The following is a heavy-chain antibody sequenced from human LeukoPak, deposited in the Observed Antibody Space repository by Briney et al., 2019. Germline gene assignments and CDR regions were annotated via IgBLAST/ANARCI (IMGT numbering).Heavy chain of an antibody. CDR2: ISSSSSTI. CDR1: GFTFSNYS. CDR3: ARERSSGSLNY. J-gene: IGHJ4*02. V-gene: IGHV3-48*04. Sequence: PGGSLRLSSAASGFTFSNYSMNWVRQAPGKGLEWVSYISSSSSTIYYADSVKGRFTISRDNAKNSLYLQMNSLRAEDTAVYYCARERSSGSLNYWGQGTLVTVSS. D-gene: IGHD3-22*01.